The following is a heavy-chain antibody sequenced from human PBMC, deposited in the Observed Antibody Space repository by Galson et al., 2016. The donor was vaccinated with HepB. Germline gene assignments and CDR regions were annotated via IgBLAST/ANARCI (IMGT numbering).Heavy chain of an antibody. J-gene: IGHJ5*02. V-gene: IGHV1-46*03. CDR3: TRGQHYSAAYWGAFDP. D-gene: IGHD2-21*01. CDR1: GYSFSNYY. CDR2: INSSGGTP. Sequence: SVKVSCKASGYSFSNYYIYWVRQAPGQGLEWMGIINSSGGTPSYAPKFQGRVTMTRDTSQGTVYMELSSLKTYDTAVNFCTRGQHYSAAYWGAFDPWGQGTLVTVAS.